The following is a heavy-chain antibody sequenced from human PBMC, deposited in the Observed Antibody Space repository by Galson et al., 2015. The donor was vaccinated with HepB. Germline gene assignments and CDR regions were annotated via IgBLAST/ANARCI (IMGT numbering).Heavy chain of an antibody. V-gene: IGHV5-51*03. D-gene: IGHD3-10*01. CDR2: IYPGDSDT. Sequence: QSGAEVKKPGESLKISCKGSGYSFTSYWIGWVRQMPGKGLEWMGIIYPGDSDTRYSPSFQGQVTISADKSISTAYLQWSSLKASDTAMYYCARLRNYYGSGSYYNYYYYYGMDVWGQGTTVTVSS. CDR1: GYSFTSYW. CDR3: ARLRNYYGSGSYYNYYYYYGMDV. J-gene: IGHJ6*02.